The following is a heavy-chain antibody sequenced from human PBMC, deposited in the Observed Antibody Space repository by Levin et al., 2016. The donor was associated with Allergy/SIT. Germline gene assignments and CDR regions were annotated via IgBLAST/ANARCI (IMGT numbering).Heavy chain of an antibody. CDR2: IIPILGIA. J-gene: IGHJ4*02. V-gene: IGHV1-69*04. Sequence: SVKVSCKASGGTFSSYAISWVRQAPGQGLEWMGRIIPILGIANYAQKFQGRVTITADKSTSTAYMELSSLRSEDTAVYYCARGDSSGYYLLYTTLNYWGQGTLVTVSS. CDR3: ARGDSSGYYLLYTTLNY. CDR1: GGTFSSYA. D-gene: IGHD3-22*01.